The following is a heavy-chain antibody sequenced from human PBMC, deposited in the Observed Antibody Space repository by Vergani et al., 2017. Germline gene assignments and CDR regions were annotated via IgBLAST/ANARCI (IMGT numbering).Heavy chain of an antibody. CDR1: GFTFSSYS. CDR2: ISSSSSYI. Sequence: VQLVESGGGVVQPGGSLRLSCAASGFTFSSYSMNWVRQAPGKGLEWVSSISSSSSYIYYADSVKCRFTISRDNAKNSLYLQMNSLRAEDTAVYYCAMIAAPRPHDYWGQGTLVTVSS. J-gene: IGHJ4*02. D-gene: IGHD6-6*01. V-gene: IGHV3-21*01. CDR3: AMIAAPRPHDY.